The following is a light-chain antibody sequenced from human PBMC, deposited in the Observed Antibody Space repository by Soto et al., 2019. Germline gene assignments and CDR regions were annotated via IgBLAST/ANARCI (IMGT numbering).Light chain of an antibody. CDR2: DAS. CDR1: QSISNW. J-gene: IGKJ1*01. CDR3: QRYNDYSRR. V-gene: IGKV1-5*01. Sequence: DIQMTQSPSTLSASVGDRVTITCRASQSISNWLAWYQQKPGEAPKLLIYDASSLESGVPSRFSGSASGTEFTLTISSLRPDDFATYYCQRYNDYSRRFGQGTKVEIK.